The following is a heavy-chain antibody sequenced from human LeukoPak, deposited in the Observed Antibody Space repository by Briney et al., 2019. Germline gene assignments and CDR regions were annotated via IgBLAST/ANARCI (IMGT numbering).Heavy chain of an antibody. CDR3: ARGPPEHPQGY. J-gene: IGHJ4*02. D-gene: IGHD1-14*01. V-gene: IGHV1-8*01. CDR1: GYTFTTYD. CDR2: MNPNSGNT. Sequence: ASVKVSCKASGYTFTTYDINWVRPATGQGLEWMGWMNPNSGNTDYAQKFQGRVTMTRNTSITTAFMELNNLRSEDTAVYYCARGPPEHPQGYWGQGTLVTVSS.